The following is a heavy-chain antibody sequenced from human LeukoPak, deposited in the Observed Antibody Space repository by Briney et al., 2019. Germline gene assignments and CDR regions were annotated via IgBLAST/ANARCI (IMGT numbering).Heavy chain of an antibody. J-gene: IGHJ4*02. D-gene: IGHD3-22*01. Sequence: SETLSLTCTVSGGSISSNNSYWGWIRQPPGKGLEWIGSIYKTGSAYYDPSLKSRVTISIDTSKNQFSLKLSSVAAADTADYYCTRGLHPHSFDSSGQNYWGQGTLVTVSS. CDR2: IYKTGSA. CDR1: GGSISSNNSY. V-gene: IGHV4-39*07. CDR3: TRGLHPHSFDSSGQNY.